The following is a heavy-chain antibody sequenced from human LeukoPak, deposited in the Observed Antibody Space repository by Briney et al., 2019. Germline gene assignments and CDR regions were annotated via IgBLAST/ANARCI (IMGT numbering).Heavy chain of an antibody. CDR2: IYYSGST. CDR3: ARDVNNWNYFDY. Sequence: PSETLSLTCAVYGGSFSGYHWSWIRQQPGKGLEWIGYIYYSGSTYYNPSLKSRVTISVDTSKNQFSLKLSSVTAADTAVYYCARDVNNWNYFDYWGQGTLVTVSS. D-gene: IGHD1-20*01. J-gene: IGHJ4*02. V-gene: IGHV4-31*11. CDR1: GGSFSGYH.